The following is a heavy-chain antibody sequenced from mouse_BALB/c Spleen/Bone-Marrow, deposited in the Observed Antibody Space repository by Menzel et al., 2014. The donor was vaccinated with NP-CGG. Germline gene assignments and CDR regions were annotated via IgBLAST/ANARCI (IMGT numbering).Heavy chain of an antibody. CDR3: VRGNYGNYVDYFDF. CDR2: INGNGGST. D-gene: IGHD2-1*01. Sequence: EVQVVESGGGLVRPGGSLKLSCAASGFTFSNYGMSWVRQTPGKRLELVATINGNGGSTYYPDSVKGRFTISRDTAKNTLYLQMSSLKSEETAMYYCVRGNYGNYVDYFDFWGQGTTLTVSS. J-gene: IGHJ2*01. V-gene: IGHV5-6-3*01. CDR1: GFTFSNYG.